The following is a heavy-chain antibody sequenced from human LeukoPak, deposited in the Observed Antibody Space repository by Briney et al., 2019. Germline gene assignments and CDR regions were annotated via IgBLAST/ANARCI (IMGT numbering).Heavy chain of an antibody. V-gene: IGHV3-9*01. J-gene: IGHJ4*02. CDR2: ISWNSGSI. CDR1: GFTFDDYA. D-gene: IGHD3-16*01. CDR3: ARNMITFRGRDY. Sequence: SLRLSCAASGFTFDDYAMHWVRQAPGKGLEWVSGISWNSGSIGYVDSVKGRFTISRDNAKNSLYLQMNSLRAEDTAVYYCARNMITFRGRDYWGQGTRVTISS.